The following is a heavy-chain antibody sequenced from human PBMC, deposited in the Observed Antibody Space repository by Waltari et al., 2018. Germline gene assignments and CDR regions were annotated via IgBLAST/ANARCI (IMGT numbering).Heavy chain of an antibody. CDR3: ARDQIADWYFDL. D-gene: IGHD6-13*01. Sequence: EVQLVESGGGLVKPGGSLRLSCAASGFTFSFYSMNWVRQAPGKGLEWVSSNSYSGTYMYYADSLKGRFTISRDNAKNSLYLQMNSLRAEDTAVYFCARDQIADWYFDLWGRGTLVTVSS. CDR1: GFTFSFYS. CDR2: NSYSGTYM. J-gene: IGHJ2*01. V-gene: IGHV3-21*01.